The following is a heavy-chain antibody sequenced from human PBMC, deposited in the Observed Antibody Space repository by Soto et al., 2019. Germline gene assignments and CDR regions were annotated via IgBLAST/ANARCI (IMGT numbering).Heavy chain of an antibody. V-gene: IGHV3-33*01. D-gene: IGHD5-18*01. CDR1: GFTFSSYG. Sequence: GGSLRLSCAASGFTFSSYGMHWVRQAPGKGLEWVAVIWYDGSNKYYADSVKGRFTISRDNSKNTLYLQMNSLRAEDTAVYYCARDQKISPAMVTCDYWGQGTLVTVSS. J-gene: IGHJ4*02. CDR2: IWYDGSNK. CDR3: ARDQKISPAMVTCDY.